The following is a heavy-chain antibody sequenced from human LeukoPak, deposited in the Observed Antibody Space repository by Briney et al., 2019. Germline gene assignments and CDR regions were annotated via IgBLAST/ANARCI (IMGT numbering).Heavy chain of an antibody. D-gene: IGHD2-2*02. V-gene: IGHV3-23*01. Sequence: GGSLRLSCAASGFTFSSYAMSWVRQAPGKGLEWVSAISGSGGSTYYADSVKGRFTISRDNSKNTLYLQMNSLRADDTAVYYCATRGIVVVPTAIGPANWLDPWGQGTLVTVSS. J-gene: IGHJ5*02. CDR3: ATRGIVVVPTAIGPANWLDP. CDR2: ISGSGGST. CDR1: GFTFSSYA.